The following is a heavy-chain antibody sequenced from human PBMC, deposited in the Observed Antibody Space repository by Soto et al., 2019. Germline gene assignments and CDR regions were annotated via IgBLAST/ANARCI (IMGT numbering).Heavy chain of an antibody. J-gene: IGHJ2*01. CDR1: GVNFDDYA. CDR2: ISWSSVNI. D-gene: IGHD3-16*01. V-gene: IGHV3-9*01. CDR3: AKDASGDYDWGYFHL. Sequence: EQLVESGGGLVQPGRSLRLSCAASGVNFDDYAMHWVRQAPGKGLEWVAGISWSSVNIGYADSVKGRFTISRDNSEDSLFLQIDNPRIDDTAIYFCAKDASGDYDWGYFHLWGRGTLVTVSS.